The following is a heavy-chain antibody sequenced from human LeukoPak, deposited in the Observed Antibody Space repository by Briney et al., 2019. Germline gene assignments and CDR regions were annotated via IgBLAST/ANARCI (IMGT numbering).Heavy chain of an antibody. D-gene: IGHD4-17*01. CDR2: IYTSGST. Sequence: NPSATLSLTCTVSGGSISSYYWSWIRQPAGKGLEWIGRIYTSGSTNYNPSLKSRVTMSVDTSKNQFSLKLSSVTAADTAVYYCARDTKDYGDYGYGMDVWGQGTTVTVSS. V-gene: IGHV4-4*07. CDR3: ARDTKDYGDYGYGMDV. CDR1: GGSISSYY. J-gene: IGHJ6*02.